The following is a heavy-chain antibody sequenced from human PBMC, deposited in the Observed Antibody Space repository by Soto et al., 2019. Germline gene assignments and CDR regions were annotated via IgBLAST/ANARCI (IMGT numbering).Heavy chain of an antibody. CDR1: GFTFSNAW. CDR3: TTGIVGATTFDY. V-gene: IGHV3-15*01. CDR2: IKSKTDGGTT. J-gene: IGHJ4*02. Sequence: GSLRLSCAASGFTFSNAWMSWVRQAPGKGLEWVGRIKSKTDGGTTDYAAPVKGRFTISRDDSKNTLYLQMNSLKTEDTAVYYCTTGIVGATTFDYWGQGTLVTVSS. D-gene: IGHD1-26*01.